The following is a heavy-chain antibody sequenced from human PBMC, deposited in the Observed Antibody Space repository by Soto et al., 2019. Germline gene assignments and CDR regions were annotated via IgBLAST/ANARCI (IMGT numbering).Heavy chain of an antibody. J-gene: IGHJ4*02. CDR2: IMPVFGRP. D-gene: IGHD3-22*01. V-gene: IGHV1-69*13. CDR3: ARQFDYDTSGYYYAY. Sequence: SVKVSCKASGGTFSKNTISWVRQAPGQGLEWMGGIMPVFGRPNYAQKFQGRVTITADEYTRTAYMELSRLKSDGTAVYYCARQFDYDTSGYYYAYWGQGTQVTAPQ. CDR1: GGTFSKNT.